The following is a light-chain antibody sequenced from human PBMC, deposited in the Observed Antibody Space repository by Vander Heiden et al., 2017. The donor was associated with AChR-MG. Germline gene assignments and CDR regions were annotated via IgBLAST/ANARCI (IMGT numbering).Light chain of an antibody. CDR2: EVS. CDR1: SSDVGGYND. J-gene: IGLJ3*02. Sequence: QSALTQPPSASGSPGQSVTITCTGTSSDVGGYNDVSWYQQHPGKAPKLMIYEVSKRPSGVPDRFSGSKSGNTASLTVSGLQAEDEADYYCSSYAGSNNWVFGGGTKRTVL. V-gene: IGLV2-8*01. CDR3: SSYAGSNNWV.